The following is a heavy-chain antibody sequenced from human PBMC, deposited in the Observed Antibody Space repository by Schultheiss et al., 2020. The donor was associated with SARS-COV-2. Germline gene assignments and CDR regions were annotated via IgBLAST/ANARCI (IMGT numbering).Heavy chain of an antibody. D-gene: IGHD2-15*01. J-gene: IGHJ3*02. V-gene: IGHV1-2*02. CDR2: INPNSGGT. CDR1: GFNFNTYY. CDR3: ARGRIVVVVAATPWSNDAFDI. Sequence: ASVKVSCRASGFNFNTYYIHWVRQAPGQGLEWMGWINPNSGGTNYAQKFQGRVTMTRDTSISTAYMELSRLRSDDTAVYYCARGRIVVVVAATPWSNDAFDIWGQGTTVTVSS.